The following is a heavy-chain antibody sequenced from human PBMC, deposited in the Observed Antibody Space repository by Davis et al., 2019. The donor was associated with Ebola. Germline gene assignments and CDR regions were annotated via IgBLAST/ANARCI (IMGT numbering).Heavy chain of an antibody. CDR2: ISQDGNER. V-gene: IGHV3-7*01. CDR3: AKGGSLAY. D-gene: IGHD6-13*01. Sequence: PGGSLRLSCAASGFTFSSSWMSWVRQAPGKGLQWVASISQDGNERYYVDSVKGRFTISRDNSKNTLYLQMNSLRAEDTAVYYCAKGGSLAYWGQGTLVTVSS. CDR1: GFTFSSSW. J-gene: IGHJ4*02.